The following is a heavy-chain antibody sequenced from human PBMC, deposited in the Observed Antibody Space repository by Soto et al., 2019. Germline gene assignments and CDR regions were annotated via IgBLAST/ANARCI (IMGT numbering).Heavy chain of an antibody. Sequence: QVQLQQWGAGLLKPSETLSLTCAVYGGSFSGYFWSWIRQPPGKGLEWSGEINHTGSTNYNSSLKSRVTISVDTSKNQFSLKLSSVTAADTAVYYCARDTVVVVAGYAFDIWGQGTMVTVSS. CDR1: GGSFSGYF. V-gene: IGHV4-34*01. J-gene: IGHJ3*02. CDR2: INHTGST. CDR3: ARDTVVVVAGYAFDI. D-gene: IGHD2-15*01.